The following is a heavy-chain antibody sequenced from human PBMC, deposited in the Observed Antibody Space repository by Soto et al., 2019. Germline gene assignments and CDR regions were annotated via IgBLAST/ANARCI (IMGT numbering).Heavy chain of an antibody. D-gene: IGHD6-25*01. CDR2: IVPALGIV. V-gene: IGHV1-69*04. J-gene: IGHJ4*02. Sequence: QVHLVQSGAEVKKPGSSVNVSCRTSGGDFKNYGLSWVRQAPGQGLEWMGGIVPALGIVKYGPIFQGRLTITADEGTSTVYMELSDLKPEDTAVYFCAREVAANGFQFWGQGTRLIVSS. CDR1: GGDFKNYG. CDR3: AREVAANGFQF.